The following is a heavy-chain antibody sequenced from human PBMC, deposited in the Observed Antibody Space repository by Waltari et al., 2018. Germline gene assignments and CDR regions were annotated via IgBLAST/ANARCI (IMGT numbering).Heavy chain of an antibody. V-gene: IGHV4-34*01. D-gene: IGHD3-3*01. J-gene: IGHJ4*02. CDR1: GGSCSGYY. CDR3: ARGRTIFGVVTLMSY. CDR2: INHSGST. Sequence: QVQLQQWGAGRLKPSETLSLTCAVYGGSCSGYYWSWIRQAPGKGLEWIGEINHSGSTNYNPSLKSRVTISVDTSKNQFSLKLSSVTAADTTVYYCARGRTIFGVVTLMSYWGQGTLVTVSS.